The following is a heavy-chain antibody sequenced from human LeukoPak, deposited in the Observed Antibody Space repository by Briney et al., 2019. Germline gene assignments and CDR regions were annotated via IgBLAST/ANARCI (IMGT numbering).Heavy chain of an antibody. CDR2: IYSGGST. V-gene: IGHV3-53*01. CDR3: ARDLSD. J-gene: IGHJ4*02. Sequence: RGSLRLSCAASVFTPSINCISCVPDAPRKGLEWVSVIYSGGSTYYADSVKGRFTISRDNSKNTLYLQMNSLRAEDTAVYYCARDLSDWGQGTLVTVSS. CDR1: VFTPSINC.